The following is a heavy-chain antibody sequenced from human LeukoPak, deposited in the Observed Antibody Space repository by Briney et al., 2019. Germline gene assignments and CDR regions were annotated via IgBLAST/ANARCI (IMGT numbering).Heavy chain of an antibody. D-gene: IGHD3-10*01. J-gene: IGHJ6*02. CDR3: ARHGPKVGSEYYYYGMDV. V-gene: IGHV4-59*08. CDR1: GGSISSYY. CDR2: IYYSGST. Sequence: SETLSLTCTVSGGSISSYYWSWIRQPPGKGLEWIGYIYYSGSTNYNPSLKSRVTISVDTSKNQFSLKLSSVTAADTAVYYCARHGPKVGSEYYYYGMDVWGQGTTVTVSS.